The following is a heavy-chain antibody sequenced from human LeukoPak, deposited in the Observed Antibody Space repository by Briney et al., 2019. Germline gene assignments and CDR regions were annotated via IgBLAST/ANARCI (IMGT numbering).Heavy chain of an antibody. Sequence: PSETLSLTCAVYGGSFSVYYWSWIRQPPGKGLEWIGEINHSGSTNYNPSLKSRVTISVDTSKNQFSLKVSSVTAADTAVYYCARGVVRDGHNFFYYWGQGTLVTVSS. V-gene: IGHV4-34*01. CDR1: GGSFSVYY. D-gene: IGHD5-24*01. CDR3: ARGVVRDGHNFFYY. J-gene: IGHJ4*02. CDR2: INHSGST.